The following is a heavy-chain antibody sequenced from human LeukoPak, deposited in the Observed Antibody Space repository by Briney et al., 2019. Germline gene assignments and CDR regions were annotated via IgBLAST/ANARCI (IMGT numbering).Heavy chain of an antibody. D-gene: IGHD3-16*02. Sequence: GGSLRLSCAASGFTFSSYSMNWVRQAPGKGLEWVSSISSSSSYIYYADSVKGRFTISRDNAKNSLYLQMNSLRAEDTAVYYCARESMGELSLSPGDYWGQGTLVTVSS. V-gene: IGHV3-21*01. CDR3: ARESMGELSLSPGDY. CDR2: ISSSSSYI. J-gene: IGHJ4*02. CDR1: GFTFSSYS.